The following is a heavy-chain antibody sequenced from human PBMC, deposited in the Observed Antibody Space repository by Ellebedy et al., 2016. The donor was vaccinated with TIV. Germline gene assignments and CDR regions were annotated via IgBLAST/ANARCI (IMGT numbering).Heavy chain of an antibody. CDR2: FGVSGDST. J-gene: IGHJ4*02. D-gene: IGHD1-14*01. Sequence: PGGSLRLSCAASGFTFSSYAMSWVRQAPGKGLEWVSGFGVSGDSTYYADSVKGRFTISRDNSKNTLYLQMNSLRAEDTAIYYCAKGRSGTYIHHAFDYWGQGTLVTVSS. CDR3: AKGRSGTYIHHAFDY. CDR1: GFTFSSYA. V-gene: IGHV3-23*01.